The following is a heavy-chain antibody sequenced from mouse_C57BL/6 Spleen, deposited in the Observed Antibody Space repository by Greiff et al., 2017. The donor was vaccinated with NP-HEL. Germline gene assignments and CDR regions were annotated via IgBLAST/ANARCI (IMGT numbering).Heavy chain of an antibody. J-gene: IGHJ4*01. CDR3: ARAHDPYYAVEG. V-gene: IGHV5-4*03. CDR2: ISDSGSYT. Sequence: EVKLVESGGGLVKPGGSLKLSCAASGFTFSSYAMSWVRQTPEKRLEWVATISDSGSYTHYPDKVKGRSTISRDTAKSTLYLQMSHLESEDTAMYYWARAHDPYYAVEGWGKGATVTGAS. D-gene: IGHD2-12*01. CDR1: GFTFSSYA.